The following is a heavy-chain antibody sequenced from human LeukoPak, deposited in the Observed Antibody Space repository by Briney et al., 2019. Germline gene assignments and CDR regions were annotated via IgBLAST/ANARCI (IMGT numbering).Heavy chain of an antibody. D-gene: IGHD6-19*01. J-gene: IGHJ4*02. Sequence: PGGSLRLSCAASGFTFSSYAMSWVRQAPGKGLAWVSSISSNSNYIYYADSVKGRFTISRDNAKNSLYLQMNSLRAEDTAVYYCARRAVAGEYYFDYWGQGTLVTVSS. V-gene: IGHV3-21*01. CDR1: GFTFSSYA. CDR2: ISSNSNYI. CDR3: ARRAVAGEYYFDY.